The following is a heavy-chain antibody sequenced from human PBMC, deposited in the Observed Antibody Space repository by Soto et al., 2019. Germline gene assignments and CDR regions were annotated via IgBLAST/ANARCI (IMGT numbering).Heavy chain of an antibody. CDR2: IYYSGST. J-gene: IGHJ4*02. V-gene: IGHV4-61*01. CDR3: ARLTYYYDSSGQYFDY. D-gene: IGHD3-22*01. CDR1: GGSVSSGSYY. Sequence: QVQLQESGPGLVKPSETLSLTCTVSGGSVSSGSYYWSWIRQPPGKGLEWIGYIYYSGSTNYNPSRKSRVTISVDTSKNQFSLKLSSVTAADTAVYYCARLTYYYDSSGQYFDYWGQGTLVTVSS.